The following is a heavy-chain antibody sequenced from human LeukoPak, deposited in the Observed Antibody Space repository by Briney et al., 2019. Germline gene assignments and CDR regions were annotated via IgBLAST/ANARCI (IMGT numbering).Heavy chain of an antibody. CDR1: GGSISSYY. V-gene: IGHV4-59*01. CDR3: ARGSPPHIRGYGMDV. Sequence: SETLSLTCTVSGGSISSYYWSWIRQPPGKGLEWIGYVYYSGSTNYNPSLKSRVTISVDTSKNQFSLKLSSVTAADTAVYYCARGSPPHIRGYGMDVWGQGTTVTVSS. D-gene: IGHD2-21*01. J-gene: IGHJ6*02. CDR2: VYYSGST.